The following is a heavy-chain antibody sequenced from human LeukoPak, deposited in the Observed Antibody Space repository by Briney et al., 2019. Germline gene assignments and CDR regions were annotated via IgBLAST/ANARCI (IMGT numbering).Heavy chain of an antibody. D-gene: IGHD3-22*01. CDR2: IYYSGST. CDR1: GGSISSSRYY. J-gene: IGHJ3*02. Sequence: PSETLSLTCTVSGGSISSSRYYWGWIRQPPGKGLEWIGSIYYSGSTYYNPSLKSRVTISVDTSKNQFSLKLSSVTAADTAVYYCAREPYYYDSSGYYYHAFDIWGQGTMVTVSS. CDR3: AREPYYYDSSGYYYHAFDI. V-gene: IGHV4-39*07.